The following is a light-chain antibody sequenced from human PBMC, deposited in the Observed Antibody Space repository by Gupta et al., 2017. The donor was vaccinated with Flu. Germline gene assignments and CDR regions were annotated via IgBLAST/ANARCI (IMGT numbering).Light chain of an antibody. CDR3: QSYDSSLVGV. CDR2: GNS. J-gene: IGLJ3*02. V-gene: IGLV1-40*01. CDR1: SSNIGAGYD. Sequence: QSVLTQPPSVSGAPGQRVTISCTGSSSNIGAGYDVHWYQQLPGKAPKLLIYGNSNRPSGVPDRFSGSKSGNSASLAITGLQAEDEADYYCQSYDSSLVGVFGGGTKLTVL.